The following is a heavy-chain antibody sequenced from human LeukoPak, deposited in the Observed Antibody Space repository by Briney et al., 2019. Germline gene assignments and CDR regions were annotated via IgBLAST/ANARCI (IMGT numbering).Heavy chain of an antibody. D-gene: IGHD3-9*01. CDR2: IYYTGNT. CDR1: GGSISSSNYY. J-gene: IGHJ4*02. V-gene: IGHV4-39*01. CDR3: ARHNPGYYGHFDY. Sequence: SETLSLTCTVSGGSISSSNYYWGWIRQPPGKGLEWIGSIYYTGNTYYNPSLKSRVTISVDTSKDHFSLKLSSVTAADTAVYYCARHNPGYYGHFDYWGQGSLVTVSS.